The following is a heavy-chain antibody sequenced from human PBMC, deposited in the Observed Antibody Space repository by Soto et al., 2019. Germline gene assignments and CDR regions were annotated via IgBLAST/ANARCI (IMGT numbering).Heavy chain of an antibody. V-gene: IGHV3-7*01. CDR3: ARAGYCGPGCYYYFDY. D-gene: IGHD2-21*02. CDR2: IKPDGSAT. CDR1: GFTFGSYW. Sequence: LRLSCAVSGFTFGSYWMNWVRLTPGKGLEWVAYIKPDGSATYYVDSVKGRFTISRDNAKNSLYLQMNSLRVEDTSVYYCARAGYCGPGCYYYFDYWGQGTLVTVSS. J-gene: IGHJ4*02.